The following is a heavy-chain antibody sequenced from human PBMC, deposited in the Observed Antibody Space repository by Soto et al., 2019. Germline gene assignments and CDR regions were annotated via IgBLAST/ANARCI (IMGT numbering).Heavy chain of an antibody. J-gene: IGHJ6*02. CDR3: ARSLPTTVTTRGGFYYGMDV. V-gene: IGHV3-13*05. CDR2: IGTAGDP. CDR1: GFTFSSYD. Sequence: EVQLVESGGGLVQPGGSLRLSCAASGFTFSSYDMHWVRQATGKGLEWVSAIGTAGDPYYPGSVKGRFTISRENAKNSLYLQMNSLRAGDTAVYYCARSLPTTVTTRGGFYYGMDVWGQGTTVTVSS. D-gene: IGHD4-17*01.